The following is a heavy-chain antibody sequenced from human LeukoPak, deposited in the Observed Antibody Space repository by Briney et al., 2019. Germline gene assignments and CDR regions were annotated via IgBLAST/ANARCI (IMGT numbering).Heavy chain of an antibody. CDR3: ARGSGGYYDGGRRYYYGMDG. CDR2: IYRGGST. Sequence: GGSLRLFCAASGFTVSGNYMSWVRQAPGKGLECVLVIYRGGSTYQADSVKGRFTISRDKSKNTLYLQMNSLRAEDTAVYYCARGSGGYYDGGRRYYYGMDGWGQGTTVTVSS. D-gene: IGHD3-10*02. J-gene: IGHJ6*02. V-gene: IGHV3-66*01. CDR1: GFTVSGNY.